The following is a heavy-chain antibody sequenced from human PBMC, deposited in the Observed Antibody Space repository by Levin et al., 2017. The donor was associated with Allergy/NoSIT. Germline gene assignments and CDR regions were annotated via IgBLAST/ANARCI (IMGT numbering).Heavy chain of an antibody. Sequence: GGSLRLSCAASGFTFSRYSMNWVRQAPGKGLEWVSYIHSSSTTIYYADSVKGRFTISRDNAKNSLYLQMNSLRAEDTAVYHCARDPLGMGPGPLYYYYYYMDVWGKGTTVTVSS. CDR3: ARDPLGMGPGPLYYYYYYMDV. CDR1: GFTFSRYS. CDR2: IHSSSTTI. V-gene: IGHV3-48*01. D-gene: IGHD7-27*01. J-gene: IGHJ6*03.